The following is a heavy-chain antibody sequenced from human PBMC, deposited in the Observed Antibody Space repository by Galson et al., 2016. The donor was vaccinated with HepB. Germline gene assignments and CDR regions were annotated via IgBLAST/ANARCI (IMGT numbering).Heavy chain of an antibody. J-gene: IGHJ4*02. V-gene: IGHV3-7*03. Sequence: SLRLSCAASGFTFSDYWMNWVRQAPGKGLEWVANIRKDGNEKRYVDSVKGRFTISRDIAKNSLHLQMDSLRVEDTAVYYCAGGPNYGARSDYLDYWGQGILVTVSS. CDR2: IRKDGNEK. CDR3: AGGPNYGARSDYLDY. CDR1: GFTFSDYW. D-gene: IGHD3-10*01.